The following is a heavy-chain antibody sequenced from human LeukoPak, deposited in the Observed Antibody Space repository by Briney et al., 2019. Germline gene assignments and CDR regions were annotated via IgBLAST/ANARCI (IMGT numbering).Heavy chain of an antibody. J-gene: IGHJ3*02. V-gene: IGHV3-30*02. CDR2: IRYDGSNK. CDR3: AKDQYSSGWNDDAFDI. D-gene: IGHD6-19*01. Sequence: GGSLRLSCAASGFSFSDYAIYWVRQTPGKGLEWVAFIRYDGSNKIYADFVKGRFTISRDNSKNTLYLQMNSLRAEDTAVYYCAKDQYSSGWNDDAFDIWGQGTMVTVSS. CDR1: GFSFSDYA.